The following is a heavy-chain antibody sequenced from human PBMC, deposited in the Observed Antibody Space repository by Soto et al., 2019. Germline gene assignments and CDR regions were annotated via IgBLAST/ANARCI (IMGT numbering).Heavy chain of an antibody. CDR1: GYSFTIYW. CDR2: IDPSDSYT. J-gene: IGHJ3*02. V-gene: IGHV5-10-1*01. CDR3: ARHTAYCGGDCNAFDI. Sequence: GASLKISCKGSGYSFTIYWISLVLQMPGKGLEWMGRIDPSDSYTNYSPSFQGHVTISADKSISTAYLQWSSLKASDTAMYYCARHTAYCGGDCNAFDIWGQGTMVTVSS. D-gene: IGHD2-21*02.